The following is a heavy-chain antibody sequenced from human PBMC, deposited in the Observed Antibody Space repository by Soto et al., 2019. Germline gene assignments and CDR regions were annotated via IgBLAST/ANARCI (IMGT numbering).Heavy chain of an antibody. Sequence: EVQLVESGGGLVQPGRSLRLSCAASGFTFDDYAMHWVRQAPGKGLEWVSGISWNSGSIGYADSVKGRFTISRDNAKNSLYLQMNSLRAEDTALYYCAKHKIERIEGWFDPWGQGTLVTVSS. CDR2: ISWNSGSI. D-gene: IGHD2-15*01. CDR1: GFTFDDYA. J-gene: IGHJ5*02. CDR3: AKHKIERIEGWFDP. V-gene: IGHV3-9*01.